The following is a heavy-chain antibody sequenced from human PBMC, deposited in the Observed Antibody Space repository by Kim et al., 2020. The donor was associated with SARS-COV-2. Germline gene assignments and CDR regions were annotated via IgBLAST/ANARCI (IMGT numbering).Heavy chain of an antibody. J-gene: IGHJ4*02. CDR2: INYSGNT. Sequence: SETLSLTCTVSGDSISRSSNYWGWIRQPPGKGLEWIGSINYSGNTYYNPSLKSRVTISVDTSKNQFSLKMRSVTAADTAVYYCARPVSENSAVEYWGQGTRVTVSS. V-gene: IGHV4-39*01. CDR1: GDSISRSSNY. CDR3: ARPVSENSAVEY.